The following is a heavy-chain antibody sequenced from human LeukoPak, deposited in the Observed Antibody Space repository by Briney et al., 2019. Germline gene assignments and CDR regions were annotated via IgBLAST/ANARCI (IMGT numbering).Heavy chain of an antibody. CDR2: IRYDGSNK. V-gene: IGHV3-30*02. J-gene: IGHJ4*02. CDR1: GFTFSSYG. CDR3: ARELTTPPNFDY. D-gene: IGHD2-15*01. Sequence: GGSLRLSCAASGFTFSSYGMHWVRQAPGKGLEWVAFIRYDGSNKYYADSVKGRFTISRDNSKNTLYLQMNSLRAEDTAVYYCARELTTPPNFDYWGQGTLVTVSS.